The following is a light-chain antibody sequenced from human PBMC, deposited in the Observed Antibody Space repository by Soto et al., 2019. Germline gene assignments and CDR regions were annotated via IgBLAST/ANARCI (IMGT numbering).Light chain of an antibody. V-gene: IGKV3-20*01. CDR3: QQYGNPPPYS. J-gene: IGKJ2*03. CDR1: QSVSRSL. Sequence: EIVLTQSPGTLSLSPGERATLSCRASQSVSRSLLAWYQQKPGQAPRLLIYGASTRATGIADRFSGSGSGTDFTLTISILEPEDFAVYYCQQYGNPPPYSFGQGTKLEIK. CDR2: GAS.